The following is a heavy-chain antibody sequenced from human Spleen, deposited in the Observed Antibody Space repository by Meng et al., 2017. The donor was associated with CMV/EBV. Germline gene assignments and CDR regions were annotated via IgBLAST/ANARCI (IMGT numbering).Heavy chain of an antibody. J-gene: IGHJ6*02. CDR1: GGSISSYY. CDR3: ARDRIGYYDILTGDSDLYGMDV. D-gene: IGHD3-9*01. CDR2: IYYSGST. Sequence: SETLSLTCTVSGGSISSYYWSWIRQPPGKGLEWIGYIYYSGSTNYNPSLKSRVTISVDKSKNQFSLKLTSVTAADTAVYYCARDRIGYYDILTGDSDLYGMDVWGQGTTVTVSS. V-gene: IGHV4-59*01.